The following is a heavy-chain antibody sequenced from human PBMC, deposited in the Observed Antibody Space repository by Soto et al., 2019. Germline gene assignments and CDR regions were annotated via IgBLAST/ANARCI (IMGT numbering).Heavy chain of an antibody. CDR3: ARGPDIVVVVAATHFDY. J-gene: IGHJ4*02. CDR2: INPKSGGT. CDR1: GYTFTGYY. Sequence: ASVKVSCKGSGYTFTGYYMHWGGQAPGQGLEWMGWINPKSGGTNYAQKFQGWVTMTRDTSISTAYMELSRLRSDDTAVYYCARGPDIVVVVAATHFDYWGQGTLVTVSS. D-gene: IGHD2-15*01. V-gene: IGHV1-2*04.